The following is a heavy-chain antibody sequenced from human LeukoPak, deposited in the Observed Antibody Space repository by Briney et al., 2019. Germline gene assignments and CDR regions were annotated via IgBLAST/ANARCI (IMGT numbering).Heavy chain of an antibody. CDR3: ARVRSERIDY. V-gene: IGHV4-59*01. J-gene: IGHJ4*02. CDR2: IYYSGST. D-gene: IGHD1-1*01. CDR1: GGSISSYY. Sequence: SETLSLTCTVSGGSISSYYWSWIRQPPGKGLEWIGYIYYSGSTNYNPSLKSRVTISVDTSKNQFSLKLSSVTAADTAVYYCARVRSERIDYWGQGTLVTVSP.